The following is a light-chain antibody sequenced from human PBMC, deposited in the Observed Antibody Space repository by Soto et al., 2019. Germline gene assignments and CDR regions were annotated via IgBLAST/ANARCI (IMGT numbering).Light chain of an antibody. CDR1: QSINSW. Sequence: DFQMTQSPSTLSASVGDRVTITCRASQSINSWLAWYQQKPGRAPKLLIYKASNLKSGVPSRFSGSGSGTEFTLTISSLQPDDFATYYCQQYHTLYPFGQGTKLEI. CDR3: QQYHTLYP. CDR2: KAS. V-gene: IGKV1-5*03. J-gene: IGKJ2*01.